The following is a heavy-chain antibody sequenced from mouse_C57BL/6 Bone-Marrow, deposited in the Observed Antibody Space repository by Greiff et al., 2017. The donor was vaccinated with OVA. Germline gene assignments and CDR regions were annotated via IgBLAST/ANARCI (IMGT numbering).Heavy chain of an antibody. J-gene: IGHJ1*03. CDR3: ARLRGNGWYFDV. CDR2: ISNGGGST. D-gene: IGHD2-1*01. V-gene: IGHV5-12*01. Sequence: EVHLVESGGGLVQPGGSLKLSCAASGFTFSDYYMYWVRQTPEKRLEWVAYISNGGGSTYYPDTVKGRFTISRDNAKNTLYLQMSRLKSEDTAMYYCARLRGNGWYFDVWGTGTTVTVSS. CDR1: GFTFSDYY.